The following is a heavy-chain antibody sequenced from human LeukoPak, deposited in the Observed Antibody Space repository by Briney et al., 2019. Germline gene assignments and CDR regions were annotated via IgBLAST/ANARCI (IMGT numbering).Heavy chain of an antibody. J-gene: IGHJ4*02. Sequence: GGSLRLSCAASGFTFSSYGMHWVRQAPGKGLEWVSDIWYDGSSKYYADSVKGRFTISRDNSKNTLYLQMNSLRAEDTAVYFCAKDFDWSYVRMTDWGQGTLVTVSS. D-gene: IGHD3-9*01. CDR2: IWYDGSSK. CDR3: AKDFDWSYVRMTD. V-gene: IGHV3-33*06. CDR1: GFTFSSYG.